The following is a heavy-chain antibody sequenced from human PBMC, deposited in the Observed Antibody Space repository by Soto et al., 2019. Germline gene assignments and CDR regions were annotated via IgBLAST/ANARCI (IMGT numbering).Heavy chain of an antibody. D-gene: IGHD5-12*01. CDR2: INGSTGR. J-gene: IGHJ6*01. Sequence: PSETLSLTCVVNGGSLSGYYWGWIRQTPDKGLEWIGEINGSTGRKFNPSLESRVTMSVDTSKSQFSLKLTSVTAADTAVYYCTRVGRGYYRSRMEHYYYGVDVWGQGTTVTVSS. V-gene: IGHV4-34*01. CDR1: GGSLSGYY. CDR3: TRVGRGYYRSRMEHYYYGVDV.